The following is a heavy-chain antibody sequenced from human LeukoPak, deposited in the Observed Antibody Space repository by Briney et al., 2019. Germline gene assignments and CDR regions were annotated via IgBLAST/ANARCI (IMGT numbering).Heavy chain of an antibody. CDR1: GFTFSSFA. Sequence: GGSLRLSCAASGFTFSSFAMSWVRQAPGKGLEWVSVITGSGGSTFYADSVKGRFTISRDNSKNTLYLQMNSLRADETAVYYCAKDYYLIDYWGQGTLVTVSS. CDR2: ITGSGGST. CDR3: AKDYYLIDY. D-gene: IGHD3-22*01. V-gene: IGHV3-23*01. J-gene: IGHJ4*02.